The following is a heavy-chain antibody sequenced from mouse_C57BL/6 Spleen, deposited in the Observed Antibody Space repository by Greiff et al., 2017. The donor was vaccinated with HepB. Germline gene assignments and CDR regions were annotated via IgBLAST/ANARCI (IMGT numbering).Heavy chain of an antibody. Sequence: VQLQQPGAELVKPGASVKLSCTASGFNIKDYYMHWVKQRTEQGLEWIGRIDPEDGETKYAPKFQGKATITADTSSNTAYLQLSSLTSEDTAVYYCARISITTVVATRAWFAYWGQGTLVTVSA. V-gene: IGHV14-2*01. J-gene: IGHJ3*01. D-gene: IGHD1-1*01. CDR2: IDPEDGET. CDR1: GFNIKDYY. CDR3: ARISITTVVATRAWFAY.